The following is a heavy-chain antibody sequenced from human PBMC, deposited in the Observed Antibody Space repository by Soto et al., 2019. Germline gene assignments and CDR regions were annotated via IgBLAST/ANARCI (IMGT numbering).Heavy chain of an antibody. CDR3: ARVRYCGGGSCYPRFDP. V-gene: IGHV4-31*03. Sequence: QVQLQESGPGLVKPSQTLSLTCTVSGGSISSGGYYWSWIRQHPGKGLEWIGYIYYSGSTYYNPPLKSRVTRTVDTSKNQCSLKLSSVTAADTAVYYCARVRYCGGGSCYPRFDPWGQGTLVTVSS. J-gene: IGHJ5*02. D-gene: IGHD2-15*01. CDR2: IYYSGST. CDR1: GGSISSGGYY.